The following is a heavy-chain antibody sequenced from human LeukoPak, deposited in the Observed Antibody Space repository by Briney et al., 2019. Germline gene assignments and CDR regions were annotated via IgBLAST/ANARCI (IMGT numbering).Heavy chain of an antibody. J-gene: IGHJ4*02. D-gene: IGHD3-22*01. CDR2: IYTSGST. Sequence: SETLSLTCTVSGGSISSYFWTWIRQPAGKGQEWIGRIYTSGSTDYNPSLKSRATMSVDTSKNQFSLKLYSVTAADTAVYYCARESKSYDGSGYYHDSWGQGTLVTVSS. CDR3: ARESKSYDGSGYYHDS. CDR1: GGSISSYF. V-gene: IGHV4-4*07.